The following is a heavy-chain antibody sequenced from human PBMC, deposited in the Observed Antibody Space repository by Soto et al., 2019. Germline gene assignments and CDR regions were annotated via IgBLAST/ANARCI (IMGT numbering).Heavy chain of an antibody. CDR1: GGFVSSGSYY. V-gene: IGHV4-34*01. CDR3: ARVERGTATTVVDAFDI. J-gene: IGHJ3*02. Sequence: QVQLQQWGAGLLKPSETLSLTCAVYGGFVSSGSYYWSWIRQPPGKGLEWIGEMSHSGGTHFNPSLKSPVTISVDTSKNQLSLKMSSVTAADTALYYCARVERGTATTVVDAFDIWGPGTMVTVSS. CDR2: MSHSGGT. D-gene: IGHD1-1*01.